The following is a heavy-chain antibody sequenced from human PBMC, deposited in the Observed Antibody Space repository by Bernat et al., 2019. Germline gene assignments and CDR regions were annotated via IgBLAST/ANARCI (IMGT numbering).Heavy chain of an antibody. D-gene: IGHD4-11*01. CDR3: ARPTVPWGFNY. CDR2: IYYSGST. CDR1: GGSISGSNYY. J-gene: IGHJ4*02. Sequence: QLQLQESGPGLVKPSETLSLICSVSGGSISGSNYYWGWIRQPPGKGLEWIGSIYYSGSTYYNPALKSRVTISVDTSKNQFSLKLSSVTAADTAVYYCARPTVPWGFNYWGQGTLVTVSS. V-gene: IGHV4-39*01.